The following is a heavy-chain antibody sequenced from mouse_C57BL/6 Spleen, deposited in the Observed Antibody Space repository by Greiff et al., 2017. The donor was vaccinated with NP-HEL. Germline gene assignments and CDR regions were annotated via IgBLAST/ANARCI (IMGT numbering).Heavy chain of an antibody. CDR3: ARAYGSSPYYFDY. CDR2: ISNGGGST. J-gene: IGHJ2*01. D-gene: IGHD1-1*01. V-gene: IGHV5-12*01. Sequence: DVHLVESGGGLVQPGGSLKLSCAASGFTFSDYYMYWVRQTPEKRLEWVAYISNGGGSTYYPDTVKGRFTISRDNAKNTLYLQMSRLKSEDTAMYYCARAYGSSPYYFDYWGQGTTLTVSS. CDR1: GFTFSDYY.